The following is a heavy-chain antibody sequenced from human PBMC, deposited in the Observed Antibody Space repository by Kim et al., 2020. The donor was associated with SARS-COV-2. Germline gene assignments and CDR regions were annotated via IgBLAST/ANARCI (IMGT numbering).Heavy chain of an antibody. Sequence: GGSLRLSCAASGFTFSSYGMHWVRQAPGKGLEWVAVIWYDGSNKYYADSVKGRFTISRDNSKNTLYLQMNSLRAEDTAVYYCARDLLSSSWYPTQGYFDYWGQGTLVTVSS. J-gene: IGHJ4*02. V-gene: IGHV3-33*01. D-gene: IGHD6-13*01. CDR2: IWYDGSNK. CDR3: ARDLLSSSWYPTQGYFDY. CDR1: GFTFSSYG.